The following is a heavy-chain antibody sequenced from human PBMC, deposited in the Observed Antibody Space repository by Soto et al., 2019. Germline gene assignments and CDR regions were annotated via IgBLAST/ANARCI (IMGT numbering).Heavy chain of an antibody. CDR1: GYTFTSYG. V-gene: IGHV1-18*01. Sequence: QVQLVQSGAEVKKPGASVKVSCKASGYTFTSYGISWVRQAPGQGLEWMGWISAYNGNTNYAQKLQGRVTMTTDTSTSTADMERRSLRSDDTAVYYCARVTMVRGVVNAFDIWGQGTMVTVSS. CDR2: ISAYNGNT. CDR3: ARVTMVRGVVNAFDI. J-gene: IGHJ3*02. D-gene: IGHD3-10*01.